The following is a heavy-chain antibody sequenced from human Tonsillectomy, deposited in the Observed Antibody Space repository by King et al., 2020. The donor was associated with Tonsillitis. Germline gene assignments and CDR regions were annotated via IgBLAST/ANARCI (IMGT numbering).Heavy chain of an antibody. Sequence: VQLQQSGPGLVKPSQTLSLTSAISGDSVSSNSAAWNWIRQSPSRGLEWLGRTYYRSKCYHDNAESVKTRITINPDTSKNQFSLQLNSVTPEDTAVYYCARENSRAVDRRYHYDGMDVWGQGTTVTVSS. CDR1: GDSVSSNSAA. CDR3: ARENSRAVDRRYHYDGMDV. CDR2: TYYRSKCYH. D-gene: IGHD3-10*01. V-gene: IGHV6-1*01. J-gene: IGHJ6*01.